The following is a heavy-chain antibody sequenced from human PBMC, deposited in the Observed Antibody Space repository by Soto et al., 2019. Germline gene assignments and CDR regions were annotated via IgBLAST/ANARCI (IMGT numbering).Heavy chain of an antibody. Sequence: QITLKESGPTLVKPTQTLTLTCTFSGFSLSTSGVGVGWIRQPPGKALEWLALIYWDDDKRYSPSLKSRLTITKDTSKNQVVLTMTNMDPVATATYYCAHARYSSSWYDYYYGMDVWGQGTTVTVSS. CDR3: AHARYSSSWYDYYYGMDV. J-gene: IGHJ6*02. D-gene: IGHD6-13*01. CDR1: GFSLSTSGVG. V-gene: IGHV2-5*02. CDR2: IYWDDDK.